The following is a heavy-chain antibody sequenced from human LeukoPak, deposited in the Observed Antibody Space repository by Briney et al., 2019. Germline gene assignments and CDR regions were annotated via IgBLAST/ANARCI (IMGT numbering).Heavy chain of an antibody. D-gene: IGHD4-23*01. Sequence: GSLRLSCAASGFTFSSYAMSWVRQAPGKGLEWVSAISGSGGSTYYADSVKGRFTISRDNSKNTLYLQMNSLRAEDTAVYYCAKDPVPYGGNSMWGQGTLVTVSS. V-gene: IGHV3-23*01. J-gene: IGHJ4*02. CDR2: ISGSGGST. CDR1: GFTFSSYA. CDR3: AKDPVPYGGNSM.